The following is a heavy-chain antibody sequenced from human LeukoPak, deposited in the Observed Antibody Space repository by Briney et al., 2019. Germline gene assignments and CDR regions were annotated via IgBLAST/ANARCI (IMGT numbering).Heavy chain of an antibody. Sequence: SETLSLTCAVSGDSISSDIWWNWVRQPPGKGLEWIGEIHHSGGINYNPSLKSRVTISLDKSKNQFSLELNSVTAAGTAVYYCARGSLDYYDSSGYFPPDYWGQGTLVTVSS. CDR2: IHHSGGI. J-gene: IGHJ4*02. D-gene: IGHD3-22*01. CDR1: GDSISSDIW. V-gene: IGHV4-4*02. CDR3: ARGSLDYYDSSGYFPPDY.